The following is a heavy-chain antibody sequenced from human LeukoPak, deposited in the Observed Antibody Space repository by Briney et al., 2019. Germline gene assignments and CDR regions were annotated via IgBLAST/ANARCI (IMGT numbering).Heavy chain of an antibody. Sequence: GGSLRLSCAASGFTFSSYAMSWVRQAPGKGLEWVSGISGSGGSTYYADSVKGRFTISRDNSKNTLYLKMNSLRAEDTAVYYCTNDPWDRAGDYWGQGTLVTVSS. D-gene: IGHD1-26*01. CDR3: TNDPWDRAGDY. J-gene: IGHJ4*02. V-gene: IGHV3-23*01. CDR1: GFTFSSYA. CDR2: ISGSGGST.